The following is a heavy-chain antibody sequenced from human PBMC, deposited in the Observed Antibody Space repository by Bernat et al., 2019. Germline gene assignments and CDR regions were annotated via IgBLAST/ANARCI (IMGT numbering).Heavy chain of an antibody. CDR1: GFTFSKVW. CDR3: ATGDCSGGRCHFFDY. J-gene: IGHJ4*02. CDR2: IKRKTDGGTI. V-gene: IGHV3-15*01. D-gene: IGHD2-15*01. Sequence: EVQLVESGGGLVKPGGSLTLSCAASGFTFSKVWMTWVRQAPGKGLEWVGRIKRKTDGGTIDYAAPVKGRFTISRDDSINTMYLQMNSLKTEDTALYYCATGDCSGGRCHFFDYWGQGTLVTVSS.